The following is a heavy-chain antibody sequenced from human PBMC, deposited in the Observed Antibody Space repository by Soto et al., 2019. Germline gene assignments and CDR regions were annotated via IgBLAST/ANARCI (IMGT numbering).Heavy chain of an antibody. CDR2: ISSSSSTI. Sequence: EVQLVESGGGLVQPGGSLRLSCAASGFTFSSYSMNWVRQAPGKGLEWVSYISSSSSTIYYADSVKGRFTISRDNAKNSLYLQMNSLRAEDTAVYYCARDYYDSSGYSADFDYWGKGTLVTVSS. V-gene: IGHV3-48*01. J-gene: IGHJ4*02. CDR3: ARDYYDSSGYSADFDY. CDR1: GFTFSSYS. D-gene: IGHD3-22*01.